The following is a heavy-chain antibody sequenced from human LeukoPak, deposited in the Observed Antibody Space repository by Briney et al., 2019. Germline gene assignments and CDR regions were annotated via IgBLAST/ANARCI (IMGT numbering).Heavy chain of an antibody. CDR1: GLTFRYYW. CDR3: ITAGSYDPLEY. D-gene: IGHD2-15*01. J-gene: IGHJ4*02. V-gene: IGHV3-74*01. CDR2: INSDGSSA. Sequence: GGSLRLSCGASGLTFRYYWMHCVRQAPGKGLVWVSRINSDGSSASYADSVKGRFTISRDNAKNTLYLQMNSLRAEDTAVYYSITAGSYDPLEYWGQGTLVTVSS.